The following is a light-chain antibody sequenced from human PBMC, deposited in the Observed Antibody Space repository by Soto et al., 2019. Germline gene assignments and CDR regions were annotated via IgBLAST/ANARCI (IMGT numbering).Light chain of an antibody. CDR3: MEVLQVLYT. J-gene: IGKJ2*01. V-gene: IGKV2-28*01. CDR2: MGS. CDR1: QSLLHSNGYDY. Sequence: IVMTQSPLSLPVTPGEPASITCRSSQSLLHSNGYDYLDWYLQKPGQSPQLLIHMGSSRASGVPDRFSGSGSGTDFTLKISRVEAEDVGAYFCMEVLQVLYTFGQGTKVDIK.